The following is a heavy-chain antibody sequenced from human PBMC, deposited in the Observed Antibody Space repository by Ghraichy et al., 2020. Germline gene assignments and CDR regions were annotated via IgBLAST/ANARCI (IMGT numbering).Heavy chain of an antibody. Sequence: LSLTCAASGFTFDDYAMHWVRQAPGKGLEWVSLISGDGGSTYYADSVKGRFTISRDNSKNSLYLQMNSLRTEDTALYYCAKDITEGVTIFGGGPGMDVWGQGTTVTVSS. CDR1: GFTFDDYA. D-gene: IGHD3-3*01. J-gene: IGHJ6*02. CDR2: ISGDGGST. V-gene: IGHV3-43*02. CDR3: AKDITEGVTIFGGGPGMDV.